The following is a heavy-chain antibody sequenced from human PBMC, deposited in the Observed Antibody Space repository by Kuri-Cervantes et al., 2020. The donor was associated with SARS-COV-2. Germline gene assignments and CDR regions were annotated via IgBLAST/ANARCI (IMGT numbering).Heavy chain of an antibody. J-gene: IGHJ4*02. CDR3: ASQVDTAMAFDY. CDR1: GGSISSSSYY. CDR2: IYYSGST. D-gene: IGHD5-18*01. Sequence: GSLRLSCIVSGGSISSSSYYWGWIRQPPGKGLEWIGSIYYSGSTYYNPSLKSRVTISVDTSKNQFSLKLSSVTAADTAVYYCASQVDTAMAFDYWGQGTLVTVSS. V-gene: IGHV4-39*01.